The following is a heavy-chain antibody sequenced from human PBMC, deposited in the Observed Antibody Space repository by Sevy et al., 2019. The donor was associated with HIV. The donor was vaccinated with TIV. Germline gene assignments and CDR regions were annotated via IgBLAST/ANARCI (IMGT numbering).Heavy chain of an antibody. CDR1: GFVFDDYV. J-gene: IGHJ5*02. V-gene: IGHV3-20*04. CDR2: MIWGGVIR. CDR3: ARGGYCGESNGGLDL. D-gene: IGHD1-26*01. Sequence: GGSLRLSCAASGFVFDDYVMSWVRQVPGKGLEWVSGMIWGGVIRDYADSVKGRFLISRDNAKNSLYLQMNSLRGEDTALDYCARGGYCGESNGGLDLWGQGTLVTVSS.